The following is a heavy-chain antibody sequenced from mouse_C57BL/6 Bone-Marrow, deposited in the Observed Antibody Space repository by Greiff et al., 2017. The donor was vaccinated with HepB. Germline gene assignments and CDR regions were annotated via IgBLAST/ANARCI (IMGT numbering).Heavy chain of an antibody. CDR3: ASPLITTVVAFDY. V-gene: IGHV1-76*01. J-gene: IGHJ2*01. Sequence: QVQLQHSGAELVRPGASVKLSCKASGYTFTDYYINWVKQRPGQGLEWIARIYPGSGNTYYNEKFKGKATLTAEKSSSTAYMQLSSLTSEDSAVYFCASPLITTVVAFDYWGQGTTLTVSS. CDR1: GYTFTDYY. D-gene: IGHD1-1*01. CDR2: IYPGSGNT.